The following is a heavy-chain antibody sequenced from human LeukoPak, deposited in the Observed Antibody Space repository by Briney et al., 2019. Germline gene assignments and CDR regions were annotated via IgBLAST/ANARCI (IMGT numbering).Heavy chain of an antibody. Sequence: GGSLRLSCEASGFTFSSYWMTWVRQAPGKGLEWVANIKQDGSEKYYVDSVKGRFTISRDNAKNSLYLQMNSLRAEDTAVCYCSRGGSYYHYWGQGTLVTVSS. J-gene: IGHJ4*02. CDR1: GFTFSSYW. V-gene: IGHV3-7*04. CDR2: IKQDGSEK. CDR3: SRGGSYYHY. D-gene: IGHD3-10*01.